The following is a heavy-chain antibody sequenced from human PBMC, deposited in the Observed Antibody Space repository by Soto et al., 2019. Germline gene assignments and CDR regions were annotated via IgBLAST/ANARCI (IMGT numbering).Heavy chain of an antibody. CDR2: ISSSGSTI. V-gene: IGHV3-48*03. CDR1: GFTFGSYE. Sequence: LTCAASGFTFGSYEMNWVRQAPGKGLEWASYISSSGSTIYYADSVKGRFTISRDNAKNSLYLQMNSLRAEDTAVYYCARFSSGWYYWFDPWGLGTLVTVSS. J-gene: IGHJ5*02. D-gene: IGHD6-19*01. CDR3: ARFSSGWYYWFDP.